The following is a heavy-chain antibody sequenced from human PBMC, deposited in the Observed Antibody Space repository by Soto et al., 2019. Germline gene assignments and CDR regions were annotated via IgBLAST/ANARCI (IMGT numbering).Heavy chain of an antibody. V-gene: IGHV3-21*01. CDR2: ISSSSSYI. Sequence: PGRSLRLSCAASGFTFSSYSMNWVRQAPGKGLEWVSSISSSSSYIYYADSVKGRFTISRDNAKNSLYLQMNSLRAEDTAVYYCARDGAPPRGGYDGRFEQHYYYYGMDVWGQGTTVTVSS. D-gene: IGHD5-12*01. CDR1: GFTFSSYS. J-gene: IGHJ6*02. CDR3: ARDGAPPRGGYDGRFEQHYYYYGMDV.